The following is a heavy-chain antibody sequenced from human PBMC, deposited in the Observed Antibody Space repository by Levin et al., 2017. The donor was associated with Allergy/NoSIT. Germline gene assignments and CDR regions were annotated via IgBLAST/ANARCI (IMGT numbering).Heavy chain of an antibody. CDR3: ARRTLGDWFDP. Sequence: SVKVSCKASGGTFSSYAISWVRQAPGQGLEWMGRIIPILGIANYAQKFQGRVTITADKSTSTAYMELSSLRSEDTAVYYCARRTLGDWFDPWGQGTLVTVSS. CDR2: IIPILGIA. J-gene: IGHJ5*02. CDR1: GGTFSSYA. V-gene: IGHV1-69*04.